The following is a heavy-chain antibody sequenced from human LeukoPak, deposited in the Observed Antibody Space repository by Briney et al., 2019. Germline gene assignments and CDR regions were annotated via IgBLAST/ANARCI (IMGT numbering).Heavy chain of an antibody. V-gene: IGHV3-74*01. D-gene: IGHD3-10*01. CDR3: ARDLRGGWFHTVSPLAAAV. J-gene: IGHJ6*02. CDR2: INSDGSST. CDR1: GFTFSSYW. Sequence: GGSLRLSCAASGFTFSSYWMPWVRQAPGKGLVWVSRINSDGSSTSYADSVKGRFTISRDNAKNTLYLQMNSLRAEDTAVYYCARDLRGGWFHTVSPLAAAVWGQGTTVTVSS.